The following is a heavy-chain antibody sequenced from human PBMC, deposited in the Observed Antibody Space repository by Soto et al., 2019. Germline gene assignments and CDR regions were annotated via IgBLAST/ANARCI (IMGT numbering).Heavy chain of an antibody. D-gene: IGHD2-15*01. CDR3: ARAYSGRLPRRADYYFAMDV. CDR2: IYPGDSDT. Sequence: GESLKISCKGSGYSFTSYWIGWVRQMPGKGLEWMGIIYPGDSDTRYSPSFQGQVTISADKSISTAYLQWSSLRAEDTAVYYCARAYSGRLPRRADYYFAMDVWGQGTTVTVSS. CDR1: GYSFTSYW. V-gene: IGHV5-51*01. J-gene: IGHJ6*02.